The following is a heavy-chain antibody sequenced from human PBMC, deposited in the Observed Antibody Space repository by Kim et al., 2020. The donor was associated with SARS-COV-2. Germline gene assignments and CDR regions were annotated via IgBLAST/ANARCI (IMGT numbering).Heavy chain of an antibody. CDR3: AREGTRYNWNGPLDY. CDR2: VYSSGST. Sequence: SETLSLTCTVSGGSMTSYYWSWIRQPPGKGLEWIGHVYSSGSTDYNPSLKSRLTISVDTSQNHFSLKLNSVTAADAAVYYCAREGTRYNWNGPLDYWGQGALGPVSS. D-gene: IGHD1-20*01. V-gene: IGHV4-59*13. CDR1: GGSMTSYY. J-gene: IGHJ4*02.